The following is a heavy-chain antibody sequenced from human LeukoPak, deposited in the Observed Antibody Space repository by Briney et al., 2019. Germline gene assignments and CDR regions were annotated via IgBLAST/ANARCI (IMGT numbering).Heavy chain of an antibody. CDR3: AIGGLTTIDY. J-gene: IGHJ4*02. Sequence: GGSLRLSCAASGFSLSDYGTHWVRQAPGKGLEWVAVMSSDGRNQHYADSLKGRFTLSRDNSRNTLYFQMSSLRAEDTGVYYCAIGGLTTIDYWGQGTLVTVSS. CDR1: GFSLSDYG. D-gene: IGHD2-21*02. V-gene: IGHV3-30*03. CDR2: MSSDGRNQ.